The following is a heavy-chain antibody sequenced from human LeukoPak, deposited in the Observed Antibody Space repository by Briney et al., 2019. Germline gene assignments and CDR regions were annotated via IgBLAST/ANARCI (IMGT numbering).Heavy chain of an antibody. CDR1: GGSISSYY. CDR3: AREGGIVVVPAAKITGFDY. V-gene: IGHV4-59*12. Sequence: PSETLSLTCTVSGGSISSYYWSWIRQPPGKGLEWIGYIYYSGSTNYNPSLKSRVTMSVDTSKNQFSLKLSSVTAADTAVYYCAREGGIVVVPAAKITGFDYWGQGTLVTVSS. D-gene: IGHD2-2*01. J-gene: IGHJ4*02. CDR2: IYYSGST.